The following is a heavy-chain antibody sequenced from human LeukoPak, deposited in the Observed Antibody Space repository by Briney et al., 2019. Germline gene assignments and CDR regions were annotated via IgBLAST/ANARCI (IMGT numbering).Heavy chain of an antibody. CDR3: AKDSYSKGDY. CDR1: GFTFSSSW. Sequence: GGSLRLSCVASGFTFSSSWMAWVRQAPGKGLQWVANINHAGSVKNYVGSVKGRFAISRDNAQNSFYLQMNSLETDDTAVYYCAKDSYSKGDYWGQGTLVTVSS. D-gene: IGHD4-11*01. CDR2: INHAGSVK. V-gene: IGHV3-7*01. J-gene: IGHJ4*02.